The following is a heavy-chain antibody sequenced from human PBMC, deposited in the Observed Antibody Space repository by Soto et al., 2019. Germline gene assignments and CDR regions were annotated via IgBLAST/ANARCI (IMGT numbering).Heavy chain of an antibody. CDR3: ARGTVGYCSSTSCLIHRYYYYYGMDV. D-gene: IGHD2-2*01. CDR2: IYHSGST. CDR1: GGSISSSNW. J-gene: IGHJ6*02. V-gene: IGHV4-4*02. Sequence: QVQLQESGPGLVKPSGTLSLTCAVSGGSISSSNWWSWVRQPAGKGLEWIGEIYHSGSTNYNPSLKSRVTISVDKSKNQFSLKLSSVTAADTAVYYCARGTVGYCSSTSCLIHRYYYYYGMDVWGQGTTVTVSS.